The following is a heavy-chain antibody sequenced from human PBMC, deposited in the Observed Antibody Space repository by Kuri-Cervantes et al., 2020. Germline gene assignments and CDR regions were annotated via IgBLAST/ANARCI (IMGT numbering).Heavy chain of an antibody. V-gene: IGHV3-20*04. CDR1: GFTFDDCG. CDR2: INWNGGST. Sequence: GGSLRLSCAASGFTFDDCGMSWVRQAPGKGLEWVFGINWNGGSTGYADSVKGRFTISRDNAKKSLYLQMNSLRADDTAIYYCARLTVTLSPRLEPWGQGTLVTVSS. D-gene: IGHD4-11*01. CDR3: ARLTVTLSPRLEP. J-gene: IGHJ5*02.